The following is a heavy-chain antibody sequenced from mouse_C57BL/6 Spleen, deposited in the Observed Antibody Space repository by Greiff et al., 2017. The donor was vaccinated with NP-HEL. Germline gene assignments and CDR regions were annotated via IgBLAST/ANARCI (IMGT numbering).Heavy chain of an antibody. Sequence: VQLQQSGPGMVKPSQSLSLTCTVTGYSITSGYDWHWIRHFPGNKLEWMGYISYSGSTNYNPSLKSRISITHDTSKNHFFLKLNSVTTEDTATYYCAREFITTVVGYFDVWGTGTTVTVSS. CDR2: ISYSGST. D-gene: IGHD1-1*01. CDR1: GYSITSGYD. CDR3: AREFITTVVGYFDV. V-gene: IGHV3-1*01. J-gene: IGHJ1*03.